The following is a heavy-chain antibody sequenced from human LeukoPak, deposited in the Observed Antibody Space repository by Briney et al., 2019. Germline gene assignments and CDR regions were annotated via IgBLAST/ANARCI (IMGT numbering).Heavy chain of an antibody. D-gene: IGHD6-13*01. CDR2: INHSGST. J-gene: IGHJ4*02. CDR3: ARGRAGYSSSKALDY. Sequence: SQTLSLTCTVSGGSISSGDYYWSWIRQPPGKGLEWIGEINHSGSTNYNPSLKSRVTISVDTSKNQFSLKLSSVTAADTAVYYCARGRAGYSSSKALDYWGQGTLVTVSS. CDR1: GGSISSGDYY. V-gene: IGHV4-30-4*01.